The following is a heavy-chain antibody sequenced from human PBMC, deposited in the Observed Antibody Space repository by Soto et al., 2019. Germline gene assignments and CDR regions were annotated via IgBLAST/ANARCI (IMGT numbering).Heavy chain of an antibody. CDR2: IYHSGST. V-gene: IGHV4-30-2*01. Sequence: SETLSLTCAVSGGSISSGGYSWSWIRQPPGKGLEWIGYIYHSGSTYYNPSLKSRVTISVDRSKNQFSLKLSSVTAADTAVYYCARGDILTGRDYFDYWGQGTLVTVSS. CDR1: GGSISSGGYS. J-gene: IGHJ4*02. D-gene: IGHD3-9*01. CDR3: ARGDILTGRDYFDY.